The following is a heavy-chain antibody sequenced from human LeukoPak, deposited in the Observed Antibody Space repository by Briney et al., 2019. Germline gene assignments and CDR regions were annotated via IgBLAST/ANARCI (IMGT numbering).Heavy chain of an antibody. J-gene: IGHJ4*02. Sequence: SVKVSCKASGGTFSSYAISWVRQAPGQGLEWMGRIIPILGIANYAQKFQGRVTITADKSTSTAYMELSSLRSEDTAVYYCARLVGATDIDYWGQGALVTVSS. CDR2: IIPILGIA. CDR3: ARLVGATDIDY. D-gene: IGHD1-26*01. CDR1: GGTFSSYA. V-gene: IGHV1-69*04.